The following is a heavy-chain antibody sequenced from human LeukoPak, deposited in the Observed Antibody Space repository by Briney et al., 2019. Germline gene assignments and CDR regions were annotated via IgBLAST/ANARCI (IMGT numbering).Heavy chain of an antibody. V-gene: IGHV1-18*01. Sequence: ASVKVSCKASGYTFTSYGISWVRQAPGQGLEWMGWISAYSGNTNYAQKLQGRVTMTTDTSTSTAYMELRSLRSDDTAVCYCARADYDILTGYYYGDAFDIWGQGTMVTVSS. CDR2: ISAYSGNT. CDR3: ARADYDILTGYYYGDAFDI. D-gene: IGHD3-9*01. CDR1: GYTFTSYG. J-gene: IGHJ3*02.